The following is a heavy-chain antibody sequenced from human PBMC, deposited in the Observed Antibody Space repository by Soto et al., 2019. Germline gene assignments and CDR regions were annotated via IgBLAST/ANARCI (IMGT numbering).Heavy chain of an antibody. CDR1: GFTFSSYG. V-gene: IGHV3-23*01. CDR2: SSATGSGT. CDR3: AKDRRAGGNYGFYSDF. Sequence: EMQLLESGGGLVQPGGSLRPSCAVSGFTFSSYGMTWVRQAPGKGLEWISFSSATGSGTYYADSVKGRFTISRDNSKNTLYLQMTSLRADDTAVYYCAKDRRAGGNYGFYSDFWGQGALVIVSS. J-gene: IGHJ4*02. D-gene: IGHD1-7*01.